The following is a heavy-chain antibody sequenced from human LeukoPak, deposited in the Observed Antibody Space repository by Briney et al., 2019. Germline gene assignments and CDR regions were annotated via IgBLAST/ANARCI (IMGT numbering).Heavy chain of an antibody. J-gene: IGHJ4*02. Sequence: GGSLRLSCAASGFTFSSYGMSWVRQAPGKGLEWVSAISGSGGSTYYADSVKGRFTISRDNSKNTLYLQMNSLRAEDTAVYYCATLGVAYYFDYWGQGTLVTVSS. D-gene: IGHD2-15*01. CDR2: ISGSGGST. CDR3: ATLGVAYYFDY. CDR1: GFTFSSYG. V-gene: IGHV3-23*01.